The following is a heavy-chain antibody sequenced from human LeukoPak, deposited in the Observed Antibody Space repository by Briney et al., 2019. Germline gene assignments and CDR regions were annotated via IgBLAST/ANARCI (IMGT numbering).Heavy chain of an antibody. Sequence: GGSLRLSCAASGFTVSSNYKSWVRQAPGKGLEWVSVIYSGGSTYYADSVKGRFTISRHNSKNTLYLQMNSLRAEDTAVYYCARAGRGYSYGAFDQWGQGTLVTVSS. CDR1: GFTVSSNY. CDR2: IYSGGST. CDR3: ARAGRGYSYGAFDQ. J-gene: IGHJ4*02. D-gene: IGHD5-18*01. V-gene: IGHV3-53*04.